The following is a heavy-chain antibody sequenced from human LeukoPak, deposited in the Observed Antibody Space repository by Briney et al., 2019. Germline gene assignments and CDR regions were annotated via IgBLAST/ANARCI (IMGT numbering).Heavy chain of an antibody. J-gene: IGHJ4*02. CDR1: GFTFSSYA. V-gene: IGHV3-23*01. D-gene: IGHD6-13*01. Sequence: GGSLRLSCAASGFTFSSYAMSWVRQAPGKGLEWVSAISGSGGSTYYADSVKGRFTISRDNSKNTLYLQMNSLRAEDTAVYYCAKAGGSSSWYSELDYWGQGTLVTVFS. CDR3: AKAGGSSSWYSELDY. CDR2: ISGSGGST.